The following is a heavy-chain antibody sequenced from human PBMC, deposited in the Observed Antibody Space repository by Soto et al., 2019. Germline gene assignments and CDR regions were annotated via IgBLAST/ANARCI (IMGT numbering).Heavy chain of an antibody. Sequence: GGSLRLSCAASGFTFSSYAMSWVRQAPGKGLEWVSAISGSGGSTYYADSVKGRFTISRDNSKNTLYLQMNSLRAEDTAVYYCAKAWRPHDYGDYDRYYYYYMDVWGKGTTVTVSS. CDR1: GFTFSSYA. D-gene: IGHD4-17*01. J-gene: IGHJ6*03. CDR2: ISGSGGST. CDR3: AKAWRPHDYGDYDRYYYYYMDV. V-gene: IGHV3-23*01.